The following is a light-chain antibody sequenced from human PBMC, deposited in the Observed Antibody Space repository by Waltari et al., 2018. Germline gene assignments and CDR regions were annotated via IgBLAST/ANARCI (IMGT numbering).Light chain of an antibody. V-gene: IGLV2-23*02. Sequence: QSALPQPAYVSGSPGQSITISCTGTSSDVGNYKRFSWYQQHPGKAPKLMIYAVSKRPSGVSDRFSGSKSGDMASLTISGLQPEDEAEYFCSSYAGSSKGVFGGGTKVTVL. CDR1: SSDVGNYKR. CDR2: AVS. J-gene: IGLJ2*01. CDR3: SSYAGSSKGV.